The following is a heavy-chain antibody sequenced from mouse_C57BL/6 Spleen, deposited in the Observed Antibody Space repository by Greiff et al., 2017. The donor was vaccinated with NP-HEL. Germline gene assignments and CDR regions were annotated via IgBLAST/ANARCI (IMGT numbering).Heavy chain of an antibody. J-gene: IGHJ4*01. CDR3: ASDYYGSVYAMDY. D-gene: IGHD1-1*01. CDR1: GYTFTSYT. CDR2: INPSSGYT. Sequence: VQLQQSGAELARPGASVKMSCKASGYTFTSYTMHWVKQRPGQGLEWIGYINPSSGYTKYNQKFKDKATLTADKSSSTAYMQLSSLTSEDSAVYYCASDYYGSVYAMDYWGQGTSVTVSS. V-gene: IGHV1-4*01.